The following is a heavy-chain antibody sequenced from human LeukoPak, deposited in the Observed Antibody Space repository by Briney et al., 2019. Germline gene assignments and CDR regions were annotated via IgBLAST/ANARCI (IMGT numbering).Heavy chain of an antibody. D-gene: IGHD6-13*01. V-gene: IGHV1-69*13. CDR1: GGTFSSYA. CDR2: IIPIFGTA. CDR3: AAEGIAAAGTSQMLDY. J-gene: IGHJ4*02. Sequence: ASVKVSCKASGGTFSSYAISWVRQAPGQGLEWMGGIIPIFGTANYAQKFQGRVTITADESTSTAYMELSSLRSGDTAVYYCAAEGIAAAGTSQMLDYWGQGTLVTVSS.